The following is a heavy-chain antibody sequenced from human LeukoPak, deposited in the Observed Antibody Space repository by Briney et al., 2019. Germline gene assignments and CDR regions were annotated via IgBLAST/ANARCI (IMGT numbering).Heavy chain of an antibody. CDR1: GYTFTGYY. D-gene: IGHD2-2*02. CDR3: AREDAQGCNSTSCYKAKDY. Sequence: APVKVSCKASGYTFTGYYMHWVRQAPGQGLEWMGWINPNSGGTNYAQKFQGRVTMTRDTSISTAYMELSRLRSDDTAVYYCAREDAQGCNSTSCYKAKDYWGQGTLVTVSP. V-gene: IGHV1-2*02. J-gene: IGHJ4*02. CDR2: INPNSGGT.